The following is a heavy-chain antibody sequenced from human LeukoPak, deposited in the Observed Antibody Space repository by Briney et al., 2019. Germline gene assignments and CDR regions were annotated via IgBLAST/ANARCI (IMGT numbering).Heavy chain of an antibody. CDR3: AKDAPVNIVVVPAANS. J-gene: IGHJ4*02. V-gene: IGHV3-23*01. CDR1: GFTLSSYA. CDR2: ISGSGGST. D-gene: IGHD2-2*01. Sequence: GGSLRLSCAASGFTLSSYAMSWVRQAPGKGLEWVSAISGSGGSTYYADSVKGRFTISRDNSKNTLYLQMNSLRAEDTAVYYCAKDAPVNIVVVPAANSWGQGTLVTVSS.